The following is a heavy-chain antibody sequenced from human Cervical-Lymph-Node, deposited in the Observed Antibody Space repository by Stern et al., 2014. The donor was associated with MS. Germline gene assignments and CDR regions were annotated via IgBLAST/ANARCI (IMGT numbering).Heavy chain of an antibody. V-gene: IGHV1-2*06. J-gene: IGHJ3*01. Sequence: VQLVESGAEVKKSGASVKVSCKASGYTFTGSFMYWVRQAPGQGLALMGRINPKSGVTDYAEKFEGRLTLTRDTSISTAYVEVSRLTSGDTAVYFCARGPKFGAFDLWGQGTLVTISA. CDR1: GYTFTGSF. CDR2: INPKSGVT. CDR3: ARGPKFGAFDL. D-gene: IGHD3-3*01.